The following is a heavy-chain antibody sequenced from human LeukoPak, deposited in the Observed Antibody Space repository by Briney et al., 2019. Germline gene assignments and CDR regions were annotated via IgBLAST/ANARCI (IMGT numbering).Heavy chain of an antibody. V-gene: IGHV3-23*01. J-gene: IGHJ4*02. D-gene: IGHD1-1*01. CDR3: AKGSNNYPDNFDY. CDR2: ISGSGGST. Sequence: GGSLRLSCAASEFSVGSNYMSWVRQAPGEGLEWVSGISGSGGSTYYAESVKGRFTISRDNSKKTLYLQMNSLRAEGTAVYYCAKGSNNYPDNFDYWGQGTLVTVSS. CDR1: EFSVGSNY.